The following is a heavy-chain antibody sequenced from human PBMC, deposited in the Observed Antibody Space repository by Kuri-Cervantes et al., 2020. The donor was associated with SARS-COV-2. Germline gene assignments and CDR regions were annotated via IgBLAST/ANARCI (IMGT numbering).Heavy chain of an antibody. V-gene: IGHV3-23*03. D-gene: IGHD3-10*02. Sequence: GESLKIYCTASGFTFTNHAMSWVRQAPGKGLEWVSVIPSGGNSYYPISVRGRFTISRDNSKNTVYLEMNTLRAEDTARYYCVSGEDTSTPDFDHWGLGTLVTVSS. CDR2: IPSGGNS. CDR3: VSGEDTSTPDFDH. CDR1: GFTFTNHA. J-gene: IGHJ4*02.